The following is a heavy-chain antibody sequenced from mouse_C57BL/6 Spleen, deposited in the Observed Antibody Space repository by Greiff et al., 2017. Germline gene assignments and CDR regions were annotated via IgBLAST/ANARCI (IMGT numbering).Heavy chain of an antibody. CDR2: IRSKSNNYAT. CDR1: GFSFNTYA. CDR3: VRRDELDY. Sequence: DVKLQESGGGLVQPKGSLKLSCAASGFSFNTYAMNWVRQAPGKGLEWVARIRSKSNNYATYYADSVKDRFTISRDDSESMLYLQMNNLKTEDTAMYYCVRRDELDYWGQGTTLTVSS. V-gene: IGHV10-1*01. J-gene: IGHJ2*01. D-gene: IGHD3-3*01.